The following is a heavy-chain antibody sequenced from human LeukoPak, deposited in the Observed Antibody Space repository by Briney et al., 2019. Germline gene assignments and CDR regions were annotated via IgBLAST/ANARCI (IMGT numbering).Heavy chain of an antibody. Sequence: GGSLRLSCAASGFTFSSYGMHWVRQAPGKGLEWVAVISYDGSNKYYADSVKGRFTISRDNSKNTLYLQMNSLRAEDTAVYYCARSDSNSWYSLHDYWGQGTLVTVSS. CDR3: ARSDSNSWYSLHDY. J-gene: IGHJ4*02. D-gene: IGHD6-13*01. V-gene: IGHV3-30*03. CDR2: ISYDGSNK. CDR1: GFTFSSYG.